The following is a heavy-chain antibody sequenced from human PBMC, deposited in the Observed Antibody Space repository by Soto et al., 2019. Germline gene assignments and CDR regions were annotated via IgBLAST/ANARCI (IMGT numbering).Heavy chain of an antibody. CDR2: IIPIFGTA. CDR3: ARALEYCSGGSCYRPQDYYYGMDV. CDR1: GGTFSSYA. Sequence: ASVKVSCKASGGTFSSYAISWVRQAPGQGLEWMGGIIPIFGTANYAQKFQGRVTITADESTSTAYMELSSLRSEDTAVYYCARALEYCSGGSCYRPQDYYYGMDVWGQGTTVTVSS. V-gene: IGHV1-69*13. D-gene: IGHD2-15*01. J-gene: IGHJ6*02.